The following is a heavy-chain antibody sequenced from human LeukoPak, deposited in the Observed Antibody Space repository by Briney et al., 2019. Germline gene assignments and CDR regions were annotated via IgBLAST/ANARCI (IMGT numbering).Heavy chain of an antibody. Sequence: GGSLRLSCAASGFSFSSYSMNWVRQAPGKGLEWVSSSSSRSTYIFYADSVKGRFTISRDNAKNSLYLQMDSLRAEDTAVYYCARGPDSTIYYMDVWGKGTTVTVS. V-gene: IGHV3-21*01. CDR3: ARGPDSTIYYMDV. CDR2: SSSRSTYI. CDR1: GFSFSSYS. J-gene: IGHJ6*03. D-gene: IGHD6-13*01.